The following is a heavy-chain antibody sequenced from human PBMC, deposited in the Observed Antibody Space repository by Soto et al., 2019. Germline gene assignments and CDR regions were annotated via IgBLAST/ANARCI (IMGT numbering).Heavy chain of an antibody. CDR2: ISGYNGNA. V-gene: IGHV1-18*01. CDR3: AREGSYGWYDC. J-gene: IGHJ5*01. Sequence: QVQLVQSGAEVRKPGASVKVSCKASGYTFSSHGIIWVRQAPGQGLEWMGWISGYNGNAKYAQRFQGRVTMTTDTSTSRVYMDLRSLGSDVSAGYYCAREGSYGWYDCWGQGTLVTVSS. CDR1: GYTFSSHG. D-gene: IGHD2-15*01.